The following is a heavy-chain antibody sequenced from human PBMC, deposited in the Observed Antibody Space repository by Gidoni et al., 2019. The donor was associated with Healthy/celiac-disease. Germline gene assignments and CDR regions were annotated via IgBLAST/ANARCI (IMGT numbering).Heavy chain of an antibody. CDR3: ARTLLDYGGNSHYFDY. V-gene: IGHV4-4*07. J-gene: IGHJ4*02. D-gene: IGHD4-17*01. Sequence: QVQLQESGPGLVKPSETLSLTCTVSGGSISSYYWSWVRQPAGKGVEWIGRLYTSGSTTYNPTLKSRVTMSVDTSKHQFSLKLSAVTAADTVVYYCARTLLDYGGNSHYFDYWGQGTLVTVSS. CDR1: GGSISSYY. CDR2: LYTSGST.